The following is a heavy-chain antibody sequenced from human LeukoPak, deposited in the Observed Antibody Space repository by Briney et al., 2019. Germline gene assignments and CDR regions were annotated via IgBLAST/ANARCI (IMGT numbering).Heavy chain of an antibody. D-gene: IGHD6-13*01. CDR1: GFTFSSYW. J-gene: IGHJ5*02. V-gene: IGHV3-7*01. CDR2: IKEDGSEK. CDR3: ARGPLIAAAGTT. Sequence: GGSLRLSCAASGFTFSSYWMSWVRQAPGKGLEWVANIKEDGSEKYYVDSVKGRFTISRDSAKNSLYLQMNSLRAEDTAVYYCARGPLIAAAGTTWGQGTLVTVSS.